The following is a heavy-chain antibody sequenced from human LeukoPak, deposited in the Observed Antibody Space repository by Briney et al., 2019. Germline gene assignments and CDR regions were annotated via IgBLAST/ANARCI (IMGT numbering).Heavy chain of an antibody. Sequence: GASVKVSCKASGYTFTGYYMHWVRQAPGQGLEWMGWINPNSGGTNYAQKFQGRVTMTRDTSISTAYMELSRLRSDDTAVYYCATSCCSSFCRRGGSPDAFDIWGQGTMVTVSS. CDR1: GYTFTGYY. D-gene: IGHD2-2*01. V-gene: IGHV1-2*02. J-gene: IGHJ3*02. CDR3: ATSCCSSFCRRGGSPDAFDI. CDR2: INPNSGGT.